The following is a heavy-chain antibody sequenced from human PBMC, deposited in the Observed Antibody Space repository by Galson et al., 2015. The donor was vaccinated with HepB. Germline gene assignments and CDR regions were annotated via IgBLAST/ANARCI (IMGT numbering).Heavy chain of an antibody. Sequence: SLRLSCAASGFSFSRYAMSWVRQAPGQGLEWVSGFSGSDDRIYYADSVKGRFTISRDNSKNTVYLQMNSLRVEDTAKYYCTKVGGGSGSFPAALSYYYYYYGMDVWSQGTTVTVSS. J-gene: IGHJ6*02. V-gene: IGHV3-23*01. D-gene: IGHD3-10*01. CDR1: GFSFSRYA. CDR2: FSGSDDRI. CDR3: TKVGGGSGSFPAALSYYYYYYGMDV.